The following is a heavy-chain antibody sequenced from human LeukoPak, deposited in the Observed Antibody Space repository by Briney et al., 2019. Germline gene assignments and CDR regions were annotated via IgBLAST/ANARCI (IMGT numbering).Heavy chain of an antibody. V-gene: IGHV3-74*01. Sequence: GGSLRLSCGTSGFSFTSYWMHWVRQVPGKGLVWVSRINNDGSSTIYADSVKGRFTISRDNADNTLYLQMHSLRAEDTAVYYCARCKNDYGDYVFDYWGQGTLVTVSS. CDR2: INNDGSST. J-gene: IGHJ4*02. CDR1: GFSFTSYW. CDR3: ARCKNDYGDYVFDY. D-gene: IGHD4-17*01.